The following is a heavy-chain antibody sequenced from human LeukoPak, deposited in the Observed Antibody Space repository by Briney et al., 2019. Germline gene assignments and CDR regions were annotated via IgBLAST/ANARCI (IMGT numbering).Heavy chain of an antibody. CDR1: GYTFTSYY. CDR3: ARVRDGYNDAFDI. J-gene: IGHJ3*02. Sequence: ASVKVSCKASGYTFTSYYMHWVRQAPGQGLEWMGIINPSGGSTNYAQKFQGRVTMTRDTSTSTVYMELSSLRSEDTAVYFCARVRDGYNDAFDIWGQGTMVTVS. D-gene: IGHD5-24*01. CDR2: INPSGGST. V-gene: IGHV1-46*01.